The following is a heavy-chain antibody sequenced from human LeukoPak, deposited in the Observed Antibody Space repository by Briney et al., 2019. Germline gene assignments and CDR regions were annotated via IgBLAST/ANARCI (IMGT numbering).Heavy chain of an antibody. CDR2: IYYSGST. J-gene: IGHJ4*02. CDR3: ARGMPRPPYYFDY. D-gene: IGHD2-2*01. V-gene: IGHV4-59*01. CDR1: GGSISSYY. Sequence: PSETLSLTCTVSGGSISSYYWSWIRQPPGKGLEWIGYIYYSGSTNYNPSLKSRVTISVDTSKNQFSLKLSSVTAADTAVYYCARGMPRPPYYFDYWGQGTLVTVSS.